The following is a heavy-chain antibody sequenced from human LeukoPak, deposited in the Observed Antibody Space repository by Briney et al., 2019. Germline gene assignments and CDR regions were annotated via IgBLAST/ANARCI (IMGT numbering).Heavy chain of an antibody. CDR3: ATGVLEWLSTY. D-gene: IGHD3-3*01. CDR1: GFTFSSYS. J-gene: IGHJ4*02. CDR2: ISSSSSYI. Sequence: GGSLRLSCAASGFTFSSYSMNWVRQAPGKGLEWVSSISSSSSYIYYTDSVKGRFTISRDNAKNSLYLQMNSLRAEDTAVYYCATGVLEWLSTYWGQGTLVTVSS. V-gene: IGHV3-21*01.